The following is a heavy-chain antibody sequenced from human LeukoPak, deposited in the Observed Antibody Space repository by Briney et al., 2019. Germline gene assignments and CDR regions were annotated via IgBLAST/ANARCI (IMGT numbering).Heavy chain of an antibody. CDR3: AKDFQDSSTYTHFDY. J-gene: IGHJ4*02. CDR1: GFTFTSYA. V-gene: IGHV3-23*01. CDR2: VRGSGDST. Sequence: GGSLRLSCAASGFTFTSYAMSWVRQAPGKGLEWVSGVRGSGDSTYYGDSVKGRFTISRDNSKNTLYLQMNSLRAEDTAVYYCAKDFQDSSTYTHFDYWGQGTLVTVSS. D-gene: IGHD2/OR15-2a*01.